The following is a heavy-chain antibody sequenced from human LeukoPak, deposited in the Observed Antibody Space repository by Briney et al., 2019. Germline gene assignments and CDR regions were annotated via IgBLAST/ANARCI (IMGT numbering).Heavy chain of an antibody. Sequence: SETLSLTCAVSSGSLSGYSWGWIRQAPGKGLDWIGEIHHSGSTTYNSSLKNRVTISLDKPKSQFSLILTSVAAADTAVYYCTRQSGTVTPIDYWGQGILVTVSS. D-gene: IGHD4-17*01. CDR1: SGSLSGYS. V-gene: IGHV4-34*01. CDR2: IHHSGST. J-gene: IGHJ4*02. CDR3: TRQSGTVTPIDY.